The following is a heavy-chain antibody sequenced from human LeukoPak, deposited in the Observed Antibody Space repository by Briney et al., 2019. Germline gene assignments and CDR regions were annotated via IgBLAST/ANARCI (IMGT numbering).Heavy chain of an antibody. J-gene: IGHJ4*02. Sequence: ASVKVSCKASGYTFTSYGISWVRQAPGQGLEWMGWISAYNGNTNYAQKLQGRVTMTTDTSTSTAYMELRSLRSDDTAVYYCARAGPRDPVYDYVWGSYRSYYFDYWGQGTLVIVSS. CDR3: ARAGPRDPVYDYVWGSYRSYYFDY. CDR2: ISAYNGNT. D-gene: IGHD3-16*02. V-gene: IGHV1-18*01. CDR1: GYTFTSYG.